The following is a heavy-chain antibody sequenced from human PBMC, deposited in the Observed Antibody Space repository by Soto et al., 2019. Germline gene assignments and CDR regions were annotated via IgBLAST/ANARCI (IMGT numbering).Heavy chain of an antibody. CDR1: GFTFSNAW. J-gene: IGHJ4*02. CDR2: IKSKTDGGTT. Sequence: EVQLVESGGGLVKPGGSLRLSCAASGFTFSNAWMSWVRQAPGKGLEWVGRIKSKTDGGTTDYAAPMKGRFTISRDDSKNTLYLQMNSLKTEDTAVYYCTTDSKQQLAFHFDYWGQGTLVTVSS. D-gene: IGHD6-13*01. V-gene: IGHV3-15*01. CDR3: TTDSKQQLAFHFDY.